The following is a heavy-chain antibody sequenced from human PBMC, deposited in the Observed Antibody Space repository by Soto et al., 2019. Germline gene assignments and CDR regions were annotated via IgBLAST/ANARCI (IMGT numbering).Heavy chain of an antibody. J-gene: IGHJ3*01. Sequence: QITLKESGPTLVKPTQTLTLTCTFSGFSLSADGVGVGWIRQPPGKALEWLALIYWDDDKRYRRSLKSRLTITKDTSKNQVVLTMTNMDPVDTATYYCAHAYGGTSWPNDAFDVLGQGTVVTVSS. CDR3: AHAYGGTSWPNDAFDV. V-gene: IGHV2-5*02. CDR2: IYWDDDK. CDR1: GFSLSADGVG. D-gene: IGHD2-2*01.